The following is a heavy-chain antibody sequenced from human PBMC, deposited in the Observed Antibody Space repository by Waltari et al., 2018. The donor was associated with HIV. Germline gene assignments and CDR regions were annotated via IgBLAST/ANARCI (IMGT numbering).Heavy chain of an antibody. CDR3: TRKAFSGSYYDS. J-gene: IGHJ4*02. Sequence: EVQLVESGGGLVKPGGSLRLSCVGSGFTFKIAWINWVRQAPGKGLEWVGRIKSKSDGETVDYGDTVRGRFSISRDDSQNTVFLQMNSLKTEDTAVYYCTRKAFSGSYYDSWGQGALVTVSS. CDR2: IKSKSDGETV. D-gene: IGHD1-26*01. CDR1: GFTFKIAW. V-gene: IGHV3-15*01.